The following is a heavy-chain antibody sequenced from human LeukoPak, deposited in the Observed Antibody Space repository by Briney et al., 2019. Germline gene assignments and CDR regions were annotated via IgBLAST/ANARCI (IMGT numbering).Heavy chain of an antibody. J-gene: IGHJ6*04. CDR1: GGSFSGYY. Sequence: PSETLSLTCAVYGGSFSGYYWSWIRQPPGKGLEGIGEINHSGSTNYNPSRKSRVTIFVDTSKNQFSLKLSSVTAGNTAVYYCARGTWIQLWFMDVWGKGTTVTVSS. V-gene: IGHV4-34*01. CDR3: ARGTWIQLWFMDV. CDR2: INHSGST. D-gene: IGHD5-18*01.